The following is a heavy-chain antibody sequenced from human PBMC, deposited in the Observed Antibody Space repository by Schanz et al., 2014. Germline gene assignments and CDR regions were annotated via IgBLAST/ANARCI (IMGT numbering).Heavy chain of an antibody. CDR3: ARDGDRFYHNYYMDV. D-gene: IGHD4-17*01. Sequence: VQLVESGGGVVQPGRSLRLSCAVSGFTVSSNHMNWVRQAPGKGLEWVSSISSSGSYIHYADSVKGRFTVSRDNARNSLYLHMNTLGAEDTAVYYCARDGDRFYHNYYMDVWGKGTTVTVSS. J-gene: IGHJ6*03. V-gene: IGHV3-21*01. CDR1: GFTVSSNH. CDR2: ISSSGSYI.